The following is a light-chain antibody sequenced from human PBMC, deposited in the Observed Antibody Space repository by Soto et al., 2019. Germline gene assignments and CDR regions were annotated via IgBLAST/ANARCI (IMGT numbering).Light chain of an antibody. Sequence: QSALTQPPSASGSPGQSVTISCTGTSSDVGGYNYVSWYQQHPGKAPKLMIYEVSKRPSGVPARFSGSKSGNTASLTVSGLQAEDEADYYGSSYAGSNTHGVFGGGTKVTVL. V-gene: IGLV2-8*01. CDR1: SSDVGGYNY. CDR3: SSYAGSNTHGV. CDR2: EVS. J-gene: IGLJ3*02.